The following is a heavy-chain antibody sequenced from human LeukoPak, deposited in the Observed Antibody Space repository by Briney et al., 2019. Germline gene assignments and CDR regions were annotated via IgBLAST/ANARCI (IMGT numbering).Heavy chain of an antibody. V-gene: IGHV1-69*06. Sequence: ASVKVSCKASGGTFSSYAISWVRQAPGQGLEWMGGIIPIFGTANYAQKFQGRVTITADKSTSTAYMELSSLRAEDTAVYYCARDRDGESDIWGQGTMVTVSS. CDR3: ARDRDGESDI. J-gene: IGHJ3*02. CDR1: GGTFSSYA. D-gene: IGHD3-10*01. CDR2: IIPIFGTA.